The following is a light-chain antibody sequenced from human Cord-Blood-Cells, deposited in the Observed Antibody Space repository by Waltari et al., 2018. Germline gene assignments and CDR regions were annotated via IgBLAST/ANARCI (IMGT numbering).Light chain of an antibody. Sequence: QLVLTQSPSASASLGASVKLTCTRSSGHSSYAIAWHPQQPEKGPRYLMKLNSDGSHSKGDGIPDRFSGSSSGAERYLTISSLQSEDEADYYCQTWGTGVWVFGGGTKLTVL. CDR2: LNSDGSH. CDR1: SGHSSYA. V-gene: IGLV4-69*01. J-gene: IGLJ3*02. CDR3: QTWGTGVWV.